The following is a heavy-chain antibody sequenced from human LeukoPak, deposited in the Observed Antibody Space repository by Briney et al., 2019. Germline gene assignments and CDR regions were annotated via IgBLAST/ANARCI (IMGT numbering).Heavy chain of an antibody. CDR2: IKSKTDGGTT. CDR1: GFTFSKAW. Sequence: GGSLRLSCAASGFTFSKAWMSWVRQAPGKGLEWVGRIKSKTDGGTTDYAAPVKGRFTISRDDSKNTLYLQRNSLKTEDTAVYYCTTGDTAAAGDYWGQGTLVTVSS. J-gene: IGHJ4*02. D-gene: IGHD6-25*01. V-gene: IGHV3-15*01. CDR3: TTGDTAAAGDY.